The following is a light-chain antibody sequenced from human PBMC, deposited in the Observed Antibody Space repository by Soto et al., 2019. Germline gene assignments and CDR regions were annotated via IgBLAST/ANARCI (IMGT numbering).Light chain of an antibody. CDR3: SSYTSSSTLLYG. V-gene: IGLV2-14*01. CDR2: DVS. CDR1: SSDVGGYNY. J-gene: IGLJ1*01. Sequence: QSALTQPASVSGSPGQSITISCTGTSSDVGGYNYVSWYQQHPGKAPKLMIYDVSNRPSGVSNRFSGSKSGNTASLTISGLQAEDDADYYCSSYTSSSTLLYGFGTGTKGTVL.